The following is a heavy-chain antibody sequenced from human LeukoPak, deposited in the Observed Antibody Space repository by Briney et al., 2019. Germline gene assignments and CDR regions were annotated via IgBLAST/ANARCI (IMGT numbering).Heavy chain of an antibody. D-gene: IGHD3-16*01. CDR2: INPNSGGT. J-gene: IGHJ5*02. V-gene: IGHV1-2*06. CDR1: GYTFTGYY. Sequence: ASVKVSCKTSGYTFTGYYMHWLRQAPGQGLEWMGRINPNSGGTYYARKFQGRVTMTRVTSISTSYMELTSLKSDDTAVYYCAAGVLHGGGNWFDPWGQGTLVTVSS. CDR3: AAGVLHGGGNWFDP.